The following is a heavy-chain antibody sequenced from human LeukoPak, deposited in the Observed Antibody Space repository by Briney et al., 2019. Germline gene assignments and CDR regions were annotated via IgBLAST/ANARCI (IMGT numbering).Heavy chain of an antibody. CDR2: ISSSSSYT. V-gene: IGHV3-11*06. J-gene: IGHJ6*04. Sequence: PGGSLRLSCAASGFTFSDYYMSWIRQAPGKGLEWVSYISSSSSYTNYADSVKGRFTISRDNAKNSLYLQMNSLRAEDTAVYYCAREGSSPAVPYMDVWGKGTTVTVSS. D-gene: IGHD6-13*01. CDR1: GFTFSDYY. CDR3: AREGSSPAVPYMDV.